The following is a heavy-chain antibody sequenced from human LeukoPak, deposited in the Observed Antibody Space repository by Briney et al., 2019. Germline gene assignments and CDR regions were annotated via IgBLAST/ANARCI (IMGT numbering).Heavy chain of an antibody. Sequence: ASVKVSCKASGYTFTSHVFNWVRQATGQGLEWMGWMDPNSGDTGYAQKFQGRVTMTRDTSISTAYMELSSLRSEDTAVYYCARGRGYSYTFDYWGQGTLVTVSS. CDR2: MDPNSGDT. V-gene: IGHV1-8*01. CDR1: GYTFTSHV. D-gene: IGHD5-18*01. CDR3: ARGRGYSYTFDY. J-gene: IGHJ4*02.